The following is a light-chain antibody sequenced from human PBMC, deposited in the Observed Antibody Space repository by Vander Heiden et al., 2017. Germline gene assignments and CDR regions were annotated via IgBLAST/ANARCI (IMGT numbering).Light chain of an antibody. J-gene: IGKJ1*01. Sequence: PSTLSAAAGERVTIACRARQSISNYLNWYQQKTAKPAKRLIYAASSWQSGVPSRFVGSGSGTDFILSISSLQPEDFATYYFQQSYSCPRTFGQGTKVEIK. CDR1: QSISNY. CDR3: QQSYSCPRT. CDR2: AAS. V-gene: IGKV1-39*01.